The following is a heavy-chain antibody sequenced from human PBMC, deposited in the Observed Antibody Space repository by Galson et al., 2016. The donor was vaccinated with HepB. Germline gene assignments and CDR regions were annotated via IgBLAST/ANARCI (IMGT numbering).Heavy chain of an antibody. Sequence: SLRLSCAAYGFTFSSYGMHWVRQAPGKGLAWVAVISYDGSDKYYADSVKGRFTISRDNSKNTLYLQMSRLRAEDTAVYYCSKDGWRGSGTDYYGMDVWGQGTTVTVSS. CDR2: ISYDGSDK. J-gene: IGHJ6*02. CDR1: GFTFSSYG. D-gene: IGHD1-1*01. CDR3: SKDGWRGSGTDYYGMDV. V-gene: IGHV3-30*18.